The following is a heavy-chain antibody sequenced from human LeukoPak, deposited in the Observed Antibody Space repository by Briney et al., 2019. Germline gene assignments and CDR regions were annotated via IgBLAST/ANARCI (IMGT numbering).Heavy chain of an antibody. CDR1: GYTFTGYY. CDR3: SRGSGISFGGIDY. V-gene: IGHV1-2*02. CDR2: IHPKSGDT. D-gene: IGHD3-16*01. J-gene: IGHJ4*02. Sequence: GASVKVSCKASGYTFTGYYFHWVRQAPGQGLEWMGWIHPKSGDTHYAQKFLGRVTLTRDTSTTIVYMELKWLTSDDTAVYYCSRGSGISFGGIDYWGQGTLVTVSS.